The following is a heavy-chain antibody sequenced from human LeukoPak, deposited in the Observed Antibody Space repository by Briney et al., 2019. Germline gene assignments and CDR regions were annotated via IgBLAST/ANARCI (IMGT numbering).Heavy chain of an antibody. CDR3: AKDAALPGNWFDP. V-gene: IGHV3-23*01. D-gene: IGHD2-2*01. J-gene: IGHJ5*02. Sequence: GGSLRLSCAVSGFTFSNYAMSWVRQAPEKGLEWVSTVSSSGSDSYYADSVKGRFTISRDNSKNTLSLQMNSMRVEDTAVYYCAKDAALPGNWFDPWGQGTLVTVSS. CDR1: GFTFSNYA. CDR2: VSSSGSDS.